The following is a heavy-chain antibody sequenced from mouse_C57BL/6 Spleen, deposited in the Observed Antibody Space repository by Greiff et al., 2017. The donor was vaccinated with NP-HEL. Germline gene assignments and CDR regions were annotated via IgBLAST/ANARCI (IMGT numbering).Heavy chain of an antibody. D-gene: IGHD2-2*01. CDR1: GYTFTDYT. CDR3: AREALWLRRDYYFDY. J-gene: IGHJ2*01. CDR2: IYPRDGST. V-gene: IGHV1-78*01. Sequence: QVQLQQSDAELVKPGASVKISCKVSGYTFTDYTIHWMKQRPEQGLEWIGYIYPRDGSTKYNEKFKGKATLTADKSSSTAYMQLNSLTSEDSAVYFCAREALWLRRDYYFDYWGQGTTLTVAS.